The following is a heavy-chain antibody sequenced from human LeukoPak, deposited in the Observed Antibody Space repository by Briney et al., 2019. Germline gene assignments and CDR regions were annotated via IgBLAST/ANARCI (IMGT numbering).Heavy chain of an antibody. Sequence: PGGSLRLSCVASGFIVSDNYMSWIRQAPGKEPQWVSIIYPAGRAFYADSVKGRFTISRDNSRNTLYLQMNSLRADDTALYYCARGRMPNGADNWGQGTLVTVSS. CDR3: ARGRMPNGADN. V-gene: IGHV3-53*01. CDR2: IYPAGRA. D-gene: IGHD2-2*01. J-gene: IGHJ4*02. CDR1: GFIVSDNY.